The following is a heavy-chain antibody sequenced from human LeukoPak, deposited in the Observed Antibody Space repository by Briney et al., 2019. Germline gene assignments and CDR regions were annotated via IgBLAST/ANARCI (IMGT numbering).Heavy chain of an antibody. V-gene: IGHV4-59*01. D-gene: IGHD3-10*01. Sequence: PSETLSLTCTVSGGSISSYYWSWIRQPPGKGLEWIGSIYYSGSTYYNPSLKSRVTISLDTSKNQFSLKLSSVTAADTAVYYCARVGRYSRSYLDDWGQGTLVTVSS. CDR1: GGSISSYY. CDR2: IYYSGST. CDR3: ARVGRYSRSYLDD. J-gene: IGHJ4*02.